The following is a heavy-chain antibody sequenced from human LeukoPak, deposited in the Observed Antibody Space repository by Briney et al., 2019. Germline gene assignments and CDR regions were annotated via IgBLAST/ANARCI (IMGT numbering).Heavy chain of an antibody. CDR1: GFTFSSYA. D-gene: IGHD4-17*01. CDR3: ARDNYGDYYFDY. V-gene: IGHV3-30*04. CDR2: ISYDGSNK. Sequence: PGGSLRLSCAASGFTFSSYAMHWVRQAPGKGLKWVAVISYDGSNKYYADSVKGRFTISRDNSKNTLYLQMNSLRAEDTAVYYCARDNYGDYYFDYWGQGTLVTVSS. J-gene: IGHJ4*02.